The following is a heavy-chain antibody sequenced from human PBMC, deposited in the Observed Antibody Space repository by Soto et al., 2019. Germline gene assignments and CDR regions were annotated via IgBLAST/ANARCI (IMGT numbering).Heavy chain of an antibody. CDR1: GGCLNDYL. V-gene: IGHV4-34*01. D-gene: IGHD2-21*01. CDR3: ARGGISHWAYFYYMDV. J-gene: IGHJ6*03. Sequence: PSETLSLTCVVSGGCLNDYLWRWIRQPPGMAMEWIGEINHLGSINYNPSLKSRVTMSVDTSKNQFSLTLNSVTAADTATYYCARGGISHWAYFYYMDVWDRGTTVTVSS. CDR2: INHLGSI.